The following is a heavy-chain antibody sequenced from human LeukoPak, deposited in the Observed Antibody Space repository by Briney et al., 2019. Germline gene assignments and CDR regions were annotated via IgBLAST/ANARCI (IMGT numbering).Heavy chain of an antibody. Sequence: ASVKVSCKASGYTFTGYYMHWVRQAPGQGLEWMGWINPNSGGTNYAQKFQGRVTMTRDTSISTAYVELRSLRSDDTAMYYCARMEMATAIFDYWGQGTLVTVSS. V-gene: IGHV1-2*02. CDR1: GYTFTGYY. CDR3: ARMEMATAIFDY. D-gene: IGHD5-24*01. J-gene: IGHJ4*02. CDR2: INPNSGGT.